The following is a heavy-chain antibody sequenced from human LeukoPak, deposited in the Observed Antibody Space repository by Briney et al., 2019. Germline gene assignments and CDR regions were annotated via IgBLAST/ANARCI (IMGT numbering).Heavy chain of an antibody. J-gene: IGHJ3*02. V-gene: IGHV4-61*02. Sequence: SETLSLTCSVSGSSISSGSYCGRWIRQPAGEGLGWIGRVYSSGSSNSHSSCKGRIPISGATSKNQCYLKLSSFTPAATAGLFCSRAYSGSNFSLYEAFYIWGQGKMVTVSS. D-gene: IGHD1-26*01. CDR3: SRAYSGSNFSLYEAFYI. CDR1: GSSISSGSYC. CDR2: VYSSGSS.